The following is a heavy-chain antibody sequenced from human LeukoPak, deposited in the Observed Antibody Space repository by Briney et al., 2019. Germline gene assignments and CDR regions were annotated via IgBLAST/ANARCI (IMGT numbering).Heavy chain of an antibody. CDR3: ARESSYTLRRSNYYGMDV. V-gene: IGHV4-4*07. Sequence: KPSETLSLTCTVSGGSISSYYWSWIRQPAGKGLEWIGRIYTSGSTNYNPSLKSRVTMSVDTSKNQFSLKLSSVTAADTAVYYCARESSYTLRRSNYYGMDVWGQGTTVTVSS. D-gene: IGHD3-16*02. CDR1: GGSISSYY. J-gene: IGHJ6*02. CDR2: IYTSGST.